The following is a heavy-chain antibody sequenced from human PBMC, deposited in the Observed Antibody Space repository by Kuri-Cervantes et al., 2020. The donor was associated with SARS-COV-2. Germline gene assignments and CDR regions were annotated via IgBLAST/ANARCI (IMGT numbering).Heavy chain of an antibody. Sequence: GSLRLSCTVSGCSISSGGYYWSWIRQPPGKGLEWIGEINHSGSTNYNPSLKSRVTISVDTSKNQFSLKLSSVTAADTAVYYCARGVGAAVAGTLITIYYYYGMDVWGQGTTVTVSS. CDR2: INHSGST. J-gene: IGHJ6*02. V-gene: IGHV4-39*07. CDR1: GCSISSGGYY. D-gene: IGHD6-19*01. CDR3: ARGVGAAVAGTLITIYYYYGMDV.